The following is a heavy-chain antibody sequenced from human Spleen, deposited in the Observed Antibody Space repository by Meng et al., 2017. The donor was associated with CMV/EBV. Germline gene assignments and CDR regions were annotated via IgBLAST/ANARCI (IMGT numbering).Heavy chain of an antibody. CDR3: ARAYQLLPDY. CDR1: EFSVSYHY. V-gene: IGHV3-69-1*02. D-gene: IGHD2-2*01. J-gene: IGHJ4*02. CDR2: IHRDDVT. Sequence: GESLKISCAASEFSVSYHYMTWVRQAPGQGLEWVSVIHRDDVTHYADSVKGRFTVSRESAKNSLYLQMNSLRAEDTAVYYCARAYQLLPDYWGQGTLVTVSS.